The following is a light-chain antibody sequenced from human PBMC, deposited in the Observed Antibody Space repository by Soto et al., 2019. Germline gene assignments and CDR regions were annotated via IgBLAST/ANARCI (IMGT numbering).Light chain of an antibody. CDR1: QSVGSN. V-gene: IGKV3-15*01. CDR2: GAS. Sequence: EIVMTQSPATLSVSPGERATLSCRGSQSVGSNLAWYQPKPGQAPRLLLYGASTSATGVPARLSGSGSGIEFTFTIISLQSEDFAVYYCQQHNGWALTFGGGTKVEI. CDR3: QQHNGWALT. J-gene: IGKJ4*01.